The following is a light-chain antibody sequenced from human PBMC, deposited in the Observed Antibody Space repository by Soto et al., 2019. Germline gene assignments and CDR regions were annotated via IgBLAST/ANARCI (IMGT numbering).Light chain of an antibody. CDR1: QSVLYSSNNENY. V-gene: IGKV4-1*01. CDR3: QQYYSTPLT. Sequence: DIVMTQSPDSLTVSLGGRATINCKSSQSVLYSSNNENYLAWYQQKPGQPPKLLIYWASTRESGVPDRFSGSGSGTDFTLTISSLQTEDVAVYYCQQYYSTPLTFGGGTKVDIK. J-gene: IGKJ4*01. CDR2: WAS.